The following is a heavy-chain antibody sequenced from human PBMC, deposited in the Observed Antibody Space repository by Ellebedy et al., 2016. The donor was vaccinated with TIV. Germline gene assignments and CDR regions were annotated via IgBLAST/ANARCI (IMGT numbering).Heavy chain of an antibody. CDR1: GFTFGSYG. CDR2: ISYDGSNK. J-gene: IGHJ6*02. CDR3: ARDLNSITMVRGEPLTDGMDV. V-gene: IGHV3-30*03. D-gene: IGHD3-10*01. Sequence: GGSLRLSCAASGFTFGSYGMHWVRQAPGKGLEWVAVISYDGSNKYYADSVKGRFTISRDNSKNTLYLQMNSLRAEDTAVYYCARDLNSITMVRGEPLTDGMDVWGQGTTVTVSS.